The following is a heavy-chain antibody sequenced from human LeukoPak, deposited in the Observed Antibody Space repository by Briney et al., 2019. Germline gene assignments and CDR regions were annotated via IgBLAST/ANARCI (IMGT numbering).Heavy chain of an antibody. Sequence: GGSLRLSCAASGFTFDDYAMHWVRQAPGKGLEWVSLISWDGGSTYYADSVKGRFTISRDNSKNSLYLQMNSLRAEDTAVYYCARDNSVRDEAWWFNPWGQGTLVTVSS. CDR1: GFTFDDYA. CDR3: ARDNSVRDEAWWFNP. CDR2: ISWDGGST. V-gene: IGHV3-43D*03. D-gene: IGHD5-24*01. J-gene: IGHJ5*02.